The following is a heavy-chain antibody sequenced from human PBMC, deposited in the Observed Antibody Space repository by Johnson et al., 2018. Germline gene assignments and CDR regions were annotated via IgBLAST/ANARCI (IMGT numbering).Heavy chain of an antibody. D-gene: IGHD4-17*01. Sequence: VQLLESGGGVVQPGRSLRLSCAASGFTFRSYGMHWVRQAPGKGLEWVAVISYDGSNKYYADSVKGRFTISRDNSKNTLYLQMNSLRAEDTAVYYCSKDRGLRDYSYYDYMDGWGKGTTVTVSS. CDR3: SKDRGLRDYSYYDYMDG. J-gene: IGHJ6*03. CDR2: ISYDGSNK. CDR1: GFTFRSYG. V-gene: IGHV3-30*18.